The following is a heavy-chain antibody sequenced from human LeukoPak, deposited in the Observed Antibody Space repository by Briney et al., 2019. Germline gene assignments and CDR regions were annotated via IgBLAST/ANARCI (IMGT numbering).Heavy chain of an antibody. Sequence: GESLKISCKGSGYSFTSYWIGWVRQMPGKGLEWMGIIYPGGSDTRYSPSFQGQVTISADKSISTAYLQWSSLKASDTAMYYCARHTAPLAYYYDSSGYYIDYWGQGTLVTVSS. J-gene: IGHJ4*02. CDR3: ARHTAPLAYYYDSSGYYIDY. CDR2: IYPGGSDT. D-gene: IGHD3-22*01. CDR1: GYSFTSYW. V-gene: IGHV5-51*01.